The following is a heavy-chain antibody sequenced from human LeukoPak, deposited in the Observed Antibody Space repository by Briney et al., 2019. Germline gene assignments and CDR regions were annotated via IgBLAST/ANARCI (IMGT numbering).Heavy chain of an antibody. CDR3: ARSVRNRGYCSSTSCHGYYYYYYYMDV. CDR1: GGSISSYY. V-gene: IGHV4-59*12. J-gene: IGHJ6*03. CDR2: IYYSGST. Sequence: SETLSLTCTVSGGSISSYYWSWIRQPPGQGLEWIGYIYYSGSTNYNPSLKSRVTTSVDTSKNQFSLKLSSVPAADTAVYYCARSVRNRGYCSSTSCHGYYYYYYYMDVWGKGTTVTISS. D-gene: IGHD2-2*01.